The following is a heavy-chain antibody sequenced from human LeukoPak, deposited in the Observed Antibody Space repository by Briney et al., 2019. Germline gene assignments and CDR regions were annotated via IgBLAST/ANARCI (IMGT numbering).Heavy chain of an antibody. CDR2: LDSSGST. V-gene: IGHV4-39*01. J-gene: IGHJ6*03. Sequence: SETLSLTCTVSGGSINNSTYYWGWIRQTPGKGLEWIGNLDSSGSTYYNPSLKSRVTISVGTSKNQFSLNLRSVTAADTAIYFCSRSHDYGGLYFYYYMDVWGKGTTVTVSS. D-gene: IGHD4-23*01. CDR1: GGSINNSTYY. CDR3: SRSHDYGGLYFYYYMDV.